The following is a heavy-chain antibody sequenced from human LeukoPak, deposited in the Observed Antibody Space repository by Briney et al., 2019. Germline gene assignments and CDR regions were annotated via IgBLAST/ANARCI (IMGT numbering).Heavy chain of an antibody. CDR2: INGDGSEK. CDR3: ASARESCIGSSCYEYFHH. V-gene: IGHV3-7*05. Sequence: PGGSLRLSCEASGFTFSSHWMSWVRQAPGKGLEWVANINGDGSEKYYVESVKGRFTISRDNAKNSLYLQMDSLRAEDTAVYYCASARESCIGSSCYEYFHHWGQGTPLTVSS. CDR1: GFTFSSHW. J-gene: IGHJ1*01. D-gene: IGHD2-2*01.